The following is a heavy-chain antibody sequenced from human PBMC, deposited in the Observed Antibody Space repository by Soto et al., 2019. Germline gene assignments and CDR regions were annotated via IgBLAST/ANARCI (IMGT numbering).Heavy chain of an antibody. V-gene: IGHV3-11*01. CDR2: ISSSGSTI. J-gene: IGHJ6*02. D-gene: IGHD6-13*01. CDR1: GFTFSDYY. Sequence: PGGSLRLSCAASGFTFSDYYMSWIRQAPGKGLEWVSYISSSGSTIYYADSVKGRFTISRDNAKNSLYLQMNSLRAEDTAVYYCATDLGAAVPPYGMDVWGQGTTVTVSS. CDR3: ATDLGAAVPPYGMDV.